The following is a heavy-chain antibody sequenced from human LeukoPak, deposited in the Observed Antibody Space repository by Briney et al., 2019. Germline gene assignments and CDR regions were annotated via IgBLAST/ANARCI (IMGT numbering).Heavy chain of an antibody. CDR3: ARGPGSGLGMTRYFDY. CDR2: ISGSGSTI. V-gene: IGHV3-48*03. Sequence: GGSPRLSCAASGFTFSSYEMNCVRQAPGKGLGWVAYISGSGSTIYYADSVKGRFTISRDNAKNSLYLQMNSLRAEDTAVYYCARGPGSGLGMTRYFDYWGQGTLVTASS. CDR1: GFTFSSYE. D-gene: IGHD7-27*01. J-gene: IGHJ4*02.